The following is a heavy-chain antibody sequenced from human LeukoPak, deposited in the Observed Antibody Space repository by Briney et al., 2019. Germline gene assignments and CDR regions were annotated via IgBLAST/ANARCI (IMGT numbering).Heavy chain of an antibody. Sequence: RSSETLSLTCTVSGVSISSYYWSWIRQPPGKGLEWIGYIYYSGSTNYNPSLKSRVTISVDTSKNQFSLKLSSVTAADTAVYYWARPTTPYDNLNYGAQGTLVTVSS. CDR2: IYYSGST. D-gene: IGHD3-22*01. CDR3: ARPTTPYDNLNY. V-gene: IGHV4-59*01. J-gene: IGHJ4*02. CDR1: GVSISSYY.